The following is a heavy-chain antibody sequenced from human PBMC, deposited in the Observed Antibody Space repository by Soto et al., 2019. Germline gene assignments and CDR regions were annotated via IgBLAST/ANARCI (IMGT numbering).Heavy chain of an antibody. Sequence: PSETLSLTCAVSGGSISSGDYYWTWIRQPPGKGLECIGYIYYSGSTYYNPSLKSRVTISVDTSKNQFSLKLSSVTAADTAVYYCARGANYGDYDYWGQGTLVTVSS. CDR2: IYYSGST. J-gene: IGHJ4*02. CDR3: ARGANYGDYDY. V-gene: IGHV4-30-4*01. CDR1: GGSISSGDYY. D-gene: IGHD4-17*01.